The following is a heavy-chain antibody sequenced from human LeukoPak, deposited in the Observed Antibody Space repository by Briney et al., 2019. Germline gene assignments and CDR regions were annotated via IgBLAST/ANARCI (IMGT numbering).Heavy chain of an antibody. D-gene: IGHD3-22*01. CDR3: TTAYYDSSGYADGAFDI. CDR2: IKSKTDGGTT. Sequence: GRSLRLSCAASGFTFSSYAMHWVRQAPGKGLEWVGRIKSKTDGGTTDYAAPVKGRFTISRDDSKNTLYLQMNSLKTEDTAVYYCTTAYYDSSGYADGAFDIWGQGTMVTVSS. CDR1: GFTFSSYA. J-gene: IGHJ3*02. V-gene: IGHV3-15*01.